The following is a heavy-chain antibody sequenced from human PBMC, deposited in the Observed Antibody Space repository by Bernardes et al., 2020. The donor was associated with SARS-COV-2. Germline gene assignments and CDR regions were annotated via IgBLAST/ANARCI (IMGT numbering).Heavy chain of an antibody. CDR1: GFSFSEYY. Sequence: GGSLRLSCAASGFSFSEYYMSWVRQAPGKGLEWISYISSGGSYRNFADSVRGRFTISRDNAKNSLYLQMNSLRAEDTAVYYCARGKEDYFDFWDGYYLDRWGQGTLVTVSS. CDR2: ISSGGSYR. CDR3: ARGKEDYFDFWDGYYLDR. D-gene: IGHD3-3*01. V-gene: IGHV3-11*06. J-gene: IGHJ5*02.